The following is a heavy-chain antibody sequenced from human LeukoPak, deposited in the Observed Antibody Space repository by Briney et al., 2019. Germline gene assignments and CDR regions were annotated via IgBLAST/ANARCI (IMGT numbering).Heavy chain of an antibody. CDR3: ARGRHLDTATFDENY. CDR2: INPNSGGT. CDR1: GYTFSAYF. V-gene: IGHV1-2*02. D-gene: IGHD5-18*01. J-gene: IGHJ4*02. Sequence: ASVKVSCKASGYTFSAYFLHWVRQAPGQGLEWVGWINPNSGGTEYAQTFQGRVTMTRDTSISTVYMELSSLRSDDTAVYYCARGRHLDTATFDENYWGQGTLVTVSS.